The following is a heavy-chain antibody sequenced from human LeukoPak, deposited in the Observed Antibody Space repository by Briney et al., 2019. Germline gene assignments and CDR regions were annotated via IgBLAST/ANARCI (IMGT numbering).Heavy chain of an antibody. D-gene: IGHD4-17*01. CDR3: ACPPGRATVTSFDY. Sequence: ASVKVSCKASGYTFTGYYMHWVRQAPGQGLEWMGWINPNSGGTNYAQKFQGRVTMTRDTSISTAYMELSRLRSDDTAVYYCACPPGRATVTSFDYWGQGTLVTVSS. CDR1: GYTFTGYY. V-gene: IGHV1-2*02. CDR2: INPNSGGT. J-gene: IGHJ4*02.